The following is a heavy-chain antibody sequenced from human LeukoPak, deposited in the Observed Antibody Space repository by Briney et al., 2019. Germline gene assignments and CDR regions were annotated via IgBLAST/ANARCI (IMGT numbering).Heavy chain of an antibody. V-gene: IGHV4-59*01. CDR2: IYYSGST. J-gene: IGHJ4*02. Sequence: SETLSLTCTVSGVSINSYYWSWIRQPPGKGLEWIGYIYYSGSTNYNPSLKSRVTISVDTSKNHFSLKLRSVTAADTAVYYCAADRDYYDSSGYYLDYWGQGTLVTVSS. CDR1: GVSINSYY. D-gene: IGHD3-22*01. CDR3: AADRDYYDSSGYYLDY.